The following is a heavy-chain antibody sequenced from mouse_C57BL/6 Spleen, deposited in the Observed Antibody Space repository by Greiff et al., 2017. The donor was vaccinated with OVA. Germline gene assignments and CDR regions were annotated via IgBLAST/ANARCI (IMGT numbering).Heavy chain of an antibody. CDR2: ISSGGSYT. V-gene: IGHV5-6*01. CDR1: GFTFSSYG. Sequence: EVQLVESGGDLVKPGGSLKLSCAASGFTFSSYGMSWVRQTPDKRLEWVATISSGGSYTYYPASVKGRFTISRDNAKNTLYLQMSSLKSEDTAMYYCARHGYYGSRYFDVWGTGTTVTVSS. J-gene: IGHJ1*03. CDR3: ARHGYYGSRYFDV. D-gene: IGHD1-1*01.